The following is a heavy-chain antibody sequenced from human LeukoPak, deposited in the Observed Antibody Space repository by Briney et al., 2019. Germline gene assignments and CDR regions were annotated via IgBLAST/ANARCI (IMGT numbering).Heavy chain of an antibody. J-gene: IGHJ5*02. Sequence: GGSLRLSCAASGFTFSSYWMSWVRQAPGKGLEWVANINQDGSEKYYVDSVKGRFTISRDNAKNSLYLQMNSLRAEDTAVYDCAREGCSGGSCYHNWFDPWGQGTLVTVSS. D-gene: IGHD2-15*01. CDR1: GFTFSSYW. CDR2: INQDGSEK. CDR3: AREGCSGGSCYHNWFDP. V-gene: IGHV3-7*01.